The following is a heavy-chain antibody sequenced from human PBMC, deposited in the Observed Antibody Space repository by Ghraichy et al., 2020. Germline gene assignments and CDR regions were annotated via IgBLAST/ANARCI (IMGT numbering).Heavy chain of an antibody. CDR2: IFSNDEK. J-gene: IGHJ4*02. Sequence: SGPTLVKPTETLTLTCTVSGFSLSNARMGVSWIRQPPGKALEWLAHIFSNDEKSYSTSLKSRLTISKDTSKSQVVLTMTNMDPVDTATYYCARTRTRYYDFWSGSYYFDYWGQGTLVTVSS. V-gene: IGHV2-26*01. CDR3: ARTRTRYYDFWSGSYYFDY. CDR1: GFSLSNARMG. D-gene: IGHD3-3*01.